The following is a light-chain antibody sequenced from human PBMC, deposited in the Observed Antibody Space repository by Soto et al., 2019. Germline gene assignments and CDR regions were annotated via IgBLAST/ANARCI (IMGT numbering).Light chain of an antibody. CDR2: RNN. J-gene: IGLJ2*01. V-gene: IGLV1-47*01. CDR1: SSNIGSNY. CDR3: AAWDDSLNVL. Sequence: QSVLTQPPSASGTPGQRVTISCSGSSSNIGSNYVYWYQQLPGTAPKLLIYRNNQRPLGVSDRFSGSKSGTSASLAISGLRSEDEADYYCAAWDDSLNVLFGGGTQLTVL.